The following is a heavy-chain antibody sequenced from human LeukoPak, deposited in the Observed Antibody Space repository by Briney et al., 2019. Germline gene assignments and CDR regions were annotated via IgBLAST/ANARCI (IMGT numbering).Heavy chain of an antibody. J-gene: IGHJ4*02. CDR2: LSHTSGSE. Sequence: GRSLRLSCTASGFTFDDYAMHWVRQAPGKGLEWISYLSHTSGSEYFADSVRGRFTVSRDNAQNSFYLQMDSLRVEDTAVYYCARDHTSDHFFDSWGQGTLVTVSS. V-gene: IGHV3-9*01. CDR3: ARDHTSDHFFDS. D-gene: IGHD2/OR15-2a*01. CDR1: GFTFDDYA.